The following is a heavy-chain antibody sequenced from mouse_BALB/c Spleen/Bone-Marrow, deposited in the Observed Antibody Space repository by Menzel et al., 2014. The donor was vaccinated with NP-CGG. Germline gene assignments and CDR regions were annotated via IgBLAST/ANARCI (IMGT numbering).Heavy chain of an antibody. D-gene: IGHD2-4*01. CDR1: GFSLTSYG. J-gene: IGHJ3*01. Sequence: VMLVESGPGLVAPSQSLSITCTVSGFSLTSYGVHWVRQPPGKGLEWLGVIWAGGSTNYNSALMSRLSISKDNSKSXVFLKMNSLQTDDTAMYYCARDLYYDYDEGFAYWGQGTLVTVSA. CDR3: ARDLYYDYDEGFAY. CDR2: IWAGGST. V-gene: IGHV2-9*02.